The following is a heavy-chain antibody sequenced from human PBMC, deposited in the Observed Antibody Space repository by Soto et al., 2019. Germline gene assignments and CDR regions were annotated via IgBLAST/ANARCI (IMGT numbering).Heavy chain of an antibody. D-gene: IGHD2-15*01. V-gene: IGHV3-53*01. CDR1: GLTVSRNY. Sequence: EVQLVESGGGLIQPGGSLRLSCAASGLTVSRNYMSWVRQAPGKGLEWVSVIYSDGRTYYGDSVKGRFTISRDNAKSTLYLQMNSLRAEDTAVYYCARAGWYRFDYWGQGTLLTVSS. CDR2: IYSDGRT. CDR3: ARAGWYRFDY. J-gene: IGHJ4*02.